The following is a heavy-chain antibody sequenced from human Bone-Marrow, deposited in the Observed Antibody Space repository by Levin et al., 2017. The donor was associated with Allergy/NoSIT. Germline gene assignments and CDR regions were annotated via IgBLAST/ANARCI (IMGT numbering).Heavy chain of an antibody. CDR1: GYSISSGHY. V-gene: IGHV4-38-2*01. D-gene: IGHD3-10*01. CDR2: MSHSGST. Sequence: SETLSLTCAVSGYSISSGHYWGWIRQPPGKGLEWIGSMSHSGSTYYNPSLKSRVTISVDTSKNQFSLKLTSVTAADTAVFYCARSLGRGELNWFDPWGQGTLVTVSS. CDR3: ARSLGRGELNWFDP. J-gene: IGHJ5*02.